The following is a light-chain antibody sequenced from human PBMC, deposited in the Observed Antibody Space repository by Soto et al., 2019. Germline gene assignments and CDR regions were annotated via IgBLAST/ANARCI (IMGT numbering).Light chain of an antibody. CDR3: LLSYPGAAI. J-gene: IGLJ2*01. CDR1: TGAVTSGHW. V-gene: IGLV7-46*01. CDR2: DTS. Sequence: QAVVTQEPSLTVSPGGTVTLTCGSSTGAVTSGHWPYWFQQRPGQAPRTLIFDTSSKHSWTPARFSGSLLGGKAALTLSGAQPEDEAEYYCLLSYPGAAIFGGGTKLTVL.